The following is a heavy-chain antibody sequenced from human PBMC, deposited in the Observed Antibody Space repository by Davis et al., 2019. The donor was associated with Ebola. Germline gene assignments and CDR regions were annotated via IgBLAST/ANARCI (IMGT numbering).Heavy chain of an antibody. CDR2: ISAYNGNT. J-gene: IGHJ6*03. CDR1: GYTFTSYG. V-gene: IGHV1-18*01. D-gene: IGHD4-11*01. CDR3: ARWSYSNYGGYYYYMDV. Sequence: ASVKVSCKASGYTFTSYGISWVRQAPGQGLEWMGWISAYNGNTNYAQKFQGRVTMTRDTSISTAYMELSRLRSDDTAVYYCARWSYSNYGGYYYYMDVWGKGTTVTVSS.